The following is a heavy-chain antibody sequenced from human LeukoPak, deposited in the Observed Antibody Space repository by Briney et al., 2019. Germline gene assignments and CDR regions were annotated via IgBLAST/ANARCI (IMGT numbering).Heavy chain of an antibody. Sequence: PGGSLRLSCAASGFTFSSYHMNWVRQAPGKGLEWLSYIHSTSGSIHYADSVKGRFTISRDNARNSLYLQMNSLRAEDTAVYYCSRVVRDVTGADYWGQGTLVIVSS. V-gene: IGHV3-48*01. J-gene: IGHJ4*02. D-gene: IGHD3-9*01. CDR2: IHSTSGSI. CDR1: GFTFSSYH. CDR3: SRVVRDVTGADY.